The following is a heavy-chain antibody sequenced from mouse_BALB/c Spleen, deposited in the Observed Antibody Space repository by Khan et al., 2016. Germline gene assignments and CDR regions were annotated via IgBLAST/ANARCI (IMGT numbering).Heavy chain of an antibody. CDR3: AGGDDDAHYAMDY. Sequence: LVKTGASVKISCKASGYSFTGYYIHWVKQSHGKGLEWIGYISCYNGATNYNQKFRRKATFTVATSSSTAYMQFNSLTSEDSAIYYCAGGDDDAHYAMDYWGQGTSVTVSS. CDR1: GYSFTGYY. J-gene: IGHJ4*01. V-gene: IGHV1S34*01. CDR2: ISCYNGAT. D-gene: IGHD2-4*01.